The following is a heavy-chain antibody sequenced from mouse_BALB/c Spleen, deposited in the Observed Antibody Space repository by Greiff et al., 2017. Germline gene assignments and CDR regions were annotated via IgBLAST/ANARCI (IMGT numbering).Heavy chain of an antibody. CDR1: GYTFTDYY. J-gene: IGHJ2*01. CDR3: ARQAPGNYGGFDY. D-gene: IGHD2-1*01. Sequence: EVQLQQSGPELVKPGASVKMSCKASGYTFTDYYMDWVKQSHGESFEWIGRVNPYNGGTSYNQKFKGKATLTVDKSSSTAYMELNSLTSEDSAVYYCARQAPGNYGGFDYWGQGTTLTVSS. V-gene: IGHV1-19*01. CDR2: VNPYNGGT.